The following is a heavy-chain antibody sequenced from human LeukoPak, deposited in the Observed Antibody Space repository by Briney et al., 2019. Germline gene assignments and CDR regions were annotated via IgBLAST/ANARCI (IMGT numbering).Heavy chain of an antibody. V-gene: IGHV3-48*01. CDR3: ARAVAGVYYYYYMDV. D-gene: IGHD6-19*01. Sequence: GGSLRLSCAASGFTFSSYSMNWVRQAPGKGLEWVSYISSSSSTIYYADSVKGRFTISRDNAKNSLYLQMNSLRAEDTAVYYCARAVAGVYYYYYMDVWGKGTTVTVSS. CDR1: GFTFSSYS. J-gene: IGHJ6*03. CDR2: ISSSSSTI.